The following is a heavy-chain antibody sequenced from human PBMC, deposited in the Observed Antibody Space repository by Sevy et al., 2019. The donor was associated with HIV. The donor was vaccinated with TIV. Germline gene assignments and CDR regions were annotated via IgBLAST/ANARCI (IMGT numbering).Heavy chain of an antibody. Sequence: GGSLRLSCTASGFTFSNFGIHWVRQAPGKGLQWVALMWYDGNNKYYADSVKGRFTISRDSSKNTVYLQMNHLRAEDTAMYYCARGPSLIVAGAAGYLDYWGQGTLVTVSS. J-gene: IGHJ4*02. CDR3: ARGPSLIVAGAAGYLDY. D-gene: IGHD2-21*01. CDR1: GFTFSNFG. V-gene: IGHV3-33*01. CDR2: MWYDGNNK.